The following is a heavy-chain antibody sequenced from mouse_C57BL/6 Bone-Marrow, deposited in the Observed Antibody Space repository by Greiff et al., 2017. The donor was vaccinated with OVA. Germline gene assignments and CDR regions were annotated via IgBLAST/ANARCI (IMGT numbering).Heavy chain of an antibody. CDR2: INPNNGGT. CDR1: GYTFTDYY. Sequence: EVQLQQSGPELVKPGASVKISCKASGYTFTDYYMNWVKQSHGKSLEWIGDINPNNGGTSYNQKFKGKATLTVDKSSSTAYMELRSLTSEDSAVYYCARCWDYWGQGTTLTVSS. J-gene: IGHJ2*01. CDR3: ARCWDY. V-gene: IGHV1-26*01.